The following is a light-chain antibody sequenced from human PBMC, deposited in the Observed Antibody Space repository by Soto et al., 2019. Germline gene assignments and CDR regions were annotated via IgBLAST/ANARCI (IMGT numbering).Light chain of an antibody. J-gene: IGKJ4*01. CDR1: QSVTYN. V-gene: IGKV3-15*01. CDR2: GAS. Sequence: ETMLTHSPATLSASPGEIVTLSCRATQSVTYNLAWYQQKPGQAPRLLIYGASTRATGIPARFSGRGSGTEFTLTITSLQSEDFAIYYCQPYNNWPLTFGGGTKVDIK. CDR3: QPYNNWPLT.